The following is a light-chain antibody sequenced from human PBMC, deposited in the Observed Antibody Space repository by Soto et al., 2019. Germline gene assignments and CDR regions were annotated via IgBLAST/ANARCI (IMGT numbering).Light chain of an antibody. Sequence: QSVLTQPPSVSAAPGQRVTISCSGSASNIGNNSVSWYQQLPGAAPKLLIYDDNNRPSGMPDRFSGSKSGTSATLGITGLRTGDEADYYCGTWDTSLPACVFGPGTKLTVL. V-gene: IGLV1-51*01. CDR3: GTWDTSLPACV. CDR2: DDN. CDR1: ASNIGNNS. J-gene: IGLJ1*01.